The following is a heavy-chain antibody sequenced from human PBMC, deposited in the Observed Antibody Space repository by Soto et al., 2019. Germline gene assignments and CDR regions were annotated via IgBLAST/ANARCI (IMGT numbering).Heavy chain of an antibody. Sequence: ASVKVSCRASGYSFPNYAMHWVRQAPGQRFEWMGWINAGNGNTKYSQKFQDRVTITRDTSASTAYMELSSLRSEDTAVYYCAGDGSVPGNINFDYWGQGTLVTVSS. V-gene: IGHV1-3*01. CDR2: INAGNGNT. CDR1: GYSFPNYA. D-gene: IGHD6-19*01. J-gene: IGHJ4*02. CDR3: AGDGSVPGNINFDY.